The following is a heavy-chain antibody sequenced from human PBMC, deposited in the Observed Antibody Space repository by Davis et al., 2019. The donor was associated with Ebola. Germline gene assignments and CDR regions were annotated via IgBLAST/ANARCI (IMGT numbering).Heavy chain of an antibody. J-gene: IGHJ4*02. CDR1: GGSISSSSYY. Sequence: SETLSLTCTVSGGSISSSSYYWGWIRQPPGKGLEWIGSIYYSGSTYYNPSLKSRVTISVDTSKNQFSLKLSSVTAADTAVYYCAVRSIAARPLDYWGQGTLVTVSS. CDR2: IYYSGST. D-gene: IGHD6-6*01. V-gene: IGHV4-39*07. CDR3: AVRSIAARPLDY.